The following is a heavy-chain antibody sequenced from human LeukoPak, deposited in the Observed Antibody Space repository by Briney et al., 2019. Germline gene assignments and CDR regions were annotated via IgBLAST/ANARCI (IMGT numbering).Heavy chain of an antibody. Sequence: GGSLRLSCAASGFTFSDYYMSWIRQAPGKGLEWVSYISSSGSTIYYADSVKGRFTISRDNAKNSLYLQMNSLRAEDTAVYYCARESNYYGSGSYGLRYAFDIWGQGTMVTVSS. CDR1: GFTFSDYY. CDR2: ISSSGSTI. CDR3: ARESNYYGSGSYGLRYAFDI. J-gene: IGHJ3*02. V-gene: IGHV3-11*04. D-gene: IGHD3-10*01.